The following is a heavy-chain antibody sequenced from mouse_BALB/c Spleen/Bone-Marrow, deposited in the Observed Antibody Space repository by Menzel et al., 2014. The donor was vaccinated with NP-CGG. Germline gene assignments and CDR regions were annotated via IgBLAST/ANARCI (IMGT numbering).Heavy chain of an antibody. V-gene: IGHV1-54*01. CDR3: ARSPWFAY. J-gene: IGHJ3*01. Sequence: LKESGAEPGRPGASMKASCKAAGYAFTYYLIDWIKQRPGQRPGQGLEWIGVINPGTGGTNYNEKFKGRATLTADNSSSTAYMQLSSLTSDDSAVYFCARSPWFAYCSQATLATVSA. CDR2: INPGTGGT. CDR1: GYAFTYYL.